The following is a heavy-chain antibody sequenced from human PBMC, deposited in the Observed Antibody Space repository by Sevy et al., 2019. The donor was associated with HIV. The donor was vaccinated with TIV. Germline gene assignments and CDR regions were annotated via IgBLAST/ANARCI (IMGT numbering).Heavy chain of an antibody. D-gene: IGHD1-1*01. CDR3: ALERLSSNVAEYFQN. Sequence: GGCLSLSCAASGFTFTSYSMHWVRQAPGKGLEWVETISYDATNKHYADAVKGRFTISRDNSRNSLFLQMNSLRSEDTAVYYCALERLSSNVAEYFQNWGQGTLVTVSS. CDR1: GFTFTSYS. J-gene: IGHJ1*01. CDR2: ISYDATNK. V-gene: IGHV3-30-3*01.